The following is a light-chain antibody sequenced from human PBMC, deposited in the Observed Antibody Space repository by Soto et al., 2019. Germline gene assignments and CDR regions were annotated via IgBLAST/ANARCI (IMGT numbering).Light chain of an antibody. CDR1: SSDVGGHNY. CDR2: DVS. CDR3: SSYTTSSTYV. Sequence: SALTQPASVSGSPGQSITISCTGTSSDVGGHNYVSWYRQHPGKAPKLLIYDVSNRPSGVSNRFSGSKSGNTASLTISGLQAEDEADYYCSSYTTSSTYVFGTGTKVTVL. V-gene: IGLV2-14*03. J-gene: IGLJ1*01.